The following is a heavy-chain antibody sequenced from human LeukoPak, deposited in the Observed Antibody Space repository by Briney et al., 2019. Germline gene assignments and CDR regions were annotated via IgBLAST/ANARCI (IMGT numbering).Heavy chain of an antibody. Sequence: GGSLRLSCAASGFTFSSYSMNWVRQAPGKGLEWVSSISSSSSYIYYADSVKGRFTISRDNAKNSLYLQMNSLRAEDTAVYYCARDRGIVGATRLFYYYYGMDVWGQGTTVTVSS. CDR2: ISSSSSYI. CDR1: GFTFSSYS. D-gene: IGHD1-26*01. J-gene: IGHJ6*02. CDR3: ARDRGIVGATRLFYYYYGMDV. V-gene: IGHV3-21*01.